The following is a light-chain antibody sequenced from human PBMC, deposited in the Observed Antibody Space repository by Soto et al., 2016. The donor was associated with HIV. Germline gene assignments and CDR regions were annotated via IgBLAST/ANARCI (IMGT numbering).Light chain of an antibody. CDR2: DAS. CDR1: QGIGRF. V-gene: IGKV1-16*01. Sequence: DIQMTQSPSSLSASVGDRVTITCRASQGIGRFLNWYQQIAGKAPNLLIYDASTLQSGVPSRFSGSGSGTEFTLTIYSLQPDDFATYYCQQYYSYHTFGQGTKLEI. CDR3: QQYYSYHT. J-gene: IGKJ2*01.